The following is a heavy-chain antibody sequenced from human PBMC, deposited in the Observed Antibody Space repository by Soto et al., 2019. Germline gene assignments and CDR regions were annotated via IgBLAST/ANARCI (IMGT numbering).Heavy chain of an antibody. CDR3: ARAISGYVT. V-gene: IGHV1-3*04. D-gene: IGHD5-12*01. Sequence: QVQVVQSGAEVKKPGASVKVSCKASGITYTTYAIHWVRQAPGQGLEWMGWINTGNGSTRYSQRFQGRVTLTTDTSARTAYMDLSSLTSEDTAVYYCARAISGYVTWGQGTLITVSS. CDR1: GITYTTYA. J-gene: IGHJ5*02. CDR2: INTGNGST.